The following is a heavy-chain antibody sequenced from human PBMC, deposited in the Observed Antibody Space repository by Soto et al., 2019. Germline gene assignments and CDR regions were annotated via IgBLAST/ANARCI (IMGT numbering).Heavy chain of an antibody. Sequence: KISCKGSGYSFTSYWISWVRQMPGKGLEWMGRIDPSDSYTNYSPSFQGHVTISADKSISTAYLQWSSLKASDTAMYYCASRRDPTRLSSYYYYGMDVWGQGTTVTVSS. CDR3: ASRRDPTRLSSYYYYGMDV. V-gene: IGHV5-10-1*01. CDR2: IDPSDSYT. CDR1: GYSFTSYW. J-gene: IGHJ6*02.